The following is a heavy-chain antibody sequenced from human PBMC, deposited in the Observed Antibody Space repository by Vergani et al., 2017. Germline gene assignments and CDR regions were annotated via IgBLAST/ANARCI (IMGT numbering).Heavy chain of an antibody. J-gene: IGHJ6*03. D-gene: IGHD1-1*01. CDR1: GDSFSSNSAA. V-gene: IGHV6-1*01. CDR3: ARGVQLERQGPYYYYYMDV. Sequence: QVQLQQSGPGLVKPAQSLSLTCAISGDSFSSNSAAWNWIRQSPSRGLEWLGRTYYRSKWYNDYAVSVKSRITINPDTSKNQFYLQLNSVTPEDTAVYYCARGVQLERQGPYYYYYMDVWGKGTTVTVSS. CDR2: TYYRSKWYN.